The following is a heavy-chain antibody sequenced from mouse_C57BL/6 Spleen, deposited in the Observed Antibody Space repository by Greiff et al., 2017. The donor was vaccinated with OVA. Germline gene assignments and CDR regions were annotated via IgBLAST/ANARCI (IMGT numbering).Heavy chain of an antibody. Sequence: QVQLKQSGAELARPGASVKMSCKASGYTFTSYTMHWVKQRPGQGLEWIGYINPSSGYTKYNQKFKDKATLTADKSSSTAYMQLSSLTSEDSAVYYCARKDGSREGYAMDYWGQGTSVTVSS. CDR3: ARKDGSREGYAMDY. J-gene: IGHJ4*01. CDR1: GYTFTSYT. V-gene: IGHV1-4*01. CDR2: INPSSGYT. D-gene: IGHD1-1*01.